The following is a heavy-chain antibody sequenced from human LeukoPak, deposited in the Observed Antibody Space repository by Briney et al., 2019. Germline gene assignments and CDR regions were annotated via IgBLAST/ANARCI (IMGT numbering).Heavy chain of an antibody. CDR2: INPSSGST. D-gene: IGHD3-16*01. CDR3: ARDKGTLGGDS. CDR1: GYTFTYYY. V-gene: IGHV1-2*02. J-gene: IGHJ4*02. Sequence: ASVKVSCKASGYTFTYYYMHWVRQAPGQGLEWMGIINPSSGSTSYAQKFQGRVTMTRDTSISTAYMELSKLTSDDTAVYYCARDKGTLGGDSWGPGTLVTVSS.